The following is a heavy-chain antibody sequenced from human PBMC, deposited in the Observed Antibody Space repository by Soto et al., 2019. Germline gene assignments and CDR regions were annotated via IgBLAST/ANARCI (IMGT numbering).Heavy chain of an antibody. J-gene: IGHJ4*02. D-gene: IGHD3-22*01. V-gene: IGHV3-23*01. Sequence: GGSLRLSCAVSGFTFGNYAMSWVRQAPGKGLEWVSGISGSGSSTYYADSVKGRFTISRDNSKNTLYLQMNSLRAEDTAIYYCAKDAARRREVVISTDGNYWGQGTLVTVSS. CDR3: AKDAARRREVVISTDGNY. CDR2: ISGSGSST. CDR1: GFTFGNYA.